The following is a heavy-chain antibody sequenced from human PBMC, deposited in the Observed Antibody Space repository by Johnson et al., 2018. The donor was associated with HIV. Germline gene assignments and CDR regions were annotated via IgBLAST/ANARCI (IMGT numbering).Heavy chain of an antibody. CDR3: ARASDAFDI. V-gene: IGHV3-30*04. CDR1: GFTFSSYA. Sequence: QVQLVESGGGVVQPGRSLRLSCAASGFTFSSYAMHWVRQAPGKGLEWVAVISYDGSNKYYADSVKGRFTISRDNYKNTLYLQMNSLRAEDTAVYYCARASDAFDIWGQGTMVTVSS. CDR2: ISYDGSNK. J-gene: IGHJ3*02.